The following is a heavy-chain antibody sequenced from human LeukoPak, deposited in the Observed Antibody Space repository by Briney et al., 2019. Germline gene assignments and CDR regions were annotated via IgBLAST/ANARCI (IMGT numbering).Heavy chain of an antibody. V-gene: IGHV4-34*01. Sequence: SETLSLTCAVYGGSFSGYYWSWIRKPPGKGLEWIGEINHSGSTNYNPSLKSRVTISVDTSKNQFSLKLSSVTAADTAVYYCARAPRIAAGYYYYGMDVWGQGTTVTVSS. D-gene: IGHD6-6*01. CDR1: GGSFSGYY. J-gene: IGHJ6*02. CDR2: INHSGST. CDR3: ARAPRIAAGYYYYGMDV.